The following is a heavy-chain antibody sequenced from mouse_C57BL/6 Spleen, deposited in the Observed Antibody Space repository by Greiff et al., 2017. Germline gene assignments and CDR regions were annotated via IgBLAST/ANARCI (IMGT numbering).Heavy chain of an antibody. J-gene: IGHJ4*01. D-gene: IGHD2-4*01. V-gene: IGHV1-54*01. CDR2: INPGSGGT. CDR3: ARADDYLLYYYAMDY. Sequence: QVQLQQSGAELVRPGTSVKVSCKASGYAFTNYLIEWVKQRPGQGLEWIGVINPGSGGTNYNEKFKGKATLTADKSSSTAYMQLSSLTSEDSAVYFCARADDYLLYYYAMDYWGQGTSVTVSS. CDR1: GYAFTNYL.